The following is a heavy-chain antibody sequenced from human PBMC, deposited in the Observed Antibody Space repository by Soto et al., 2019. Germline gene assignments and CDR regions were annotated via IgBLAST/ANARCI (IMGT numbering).Heavy chain of an antibody. Sequence: GGSLRLSCSASGLPHSNFAMMWVRQAPGKGLEWISYISSSGSTAYYASSVEGRFTISRDNANNSVYLQMDSLRAEDTALYYCTRAAWFPYLSFYWGQGALVTVSS. J-gene: IGHJ4*02. V-gene: IGHV3-48*03. D-gene: IGHD3-10*01. CDR2: ISSSGSTA. CDR3: TRAAWFPYLSFY. CDR1: GLPHSNFA.